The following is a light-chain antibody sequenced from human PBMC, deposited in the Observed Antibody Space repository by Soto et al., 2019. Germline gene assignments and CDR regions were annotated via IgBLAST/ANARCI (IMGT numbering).Light chain of an antibody. J-gene: IGKJ1*01. CDR3: QQYRDSRT. Sequence: EIVLTQSPGTLSLSPGERATLSCRASQSVSTSYLAWYQQKPGQAPGLLIYGASSRATGIPDRFSGSGSGTDFTLTISRLEPEDFAVYYCQQYRDSRTFGQGTKVDIK. V-gene: IGKV3-20*01. CDR1: QSVSTSY. CDR2: GAS.